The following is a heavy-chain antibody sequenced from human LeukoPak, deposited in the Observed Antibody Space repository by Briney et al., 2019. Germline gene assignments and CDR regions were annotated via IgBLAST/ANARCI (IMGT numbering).Heavy chain of an antibody. CDR3: AKDLGYYYDSSGYYYFDY. V-gene: IGHV3-7*03. J-gene: IGHJ4*02. Sequence: GGSLRLSCAASGFTFNNYWMSWVRQAPGKGLEWVANLKQDGSEKYYVDSVKGRFTISRDNSKNMLYLQMNSLRAEDTAVYYCAKDLGYYYDSSGYYYFDYWGQGALVTVSS. D-gene: IGHD3-22*01. CDR1: GFTFNNYW. CDR2: LKQDGSEK.